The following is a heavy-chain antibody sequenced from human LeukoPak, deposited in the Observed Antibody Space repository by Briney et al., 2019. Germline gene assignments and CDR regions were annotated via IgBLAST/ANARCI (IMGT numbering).Heavy chain of an antibody. CDR1: GFTFSDYY. Sequence: PGGSLRLSCAASGFTFSDYYMSWIRQAPGKGLGWVSYISSSRGTIYYADSVKGRFTISRDNAKNSLYLQMHSLRAEDTAVYYCAREFRHNWNEKNWFDPWGQGTLVTVSS. CDR3: AREFRHNWNEKNWFDP. J-gene: IGHJ5*02. V-gene: IGHV3-11*01. CDR2: ISSSRGTI. D-gene: IGHD1-1*01.